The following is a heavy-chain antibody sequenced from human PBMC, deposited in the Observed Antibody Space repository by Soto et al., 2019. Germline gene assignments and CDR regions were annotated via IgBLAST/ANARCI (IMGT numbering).Heavy chain of an antibody. J-gene: IGHJ5*02. V-gene: IGHV4-39*01. CDR2: VYHSGST. Sequence: SETLSLTCTVSGGSITSNNHYWGWIRQPPGKGLEWIGSVYHSGSTYYNPSLESRVTTSVDTSKNQFSLKLSSVTAADTAVYNCARQAFWTWFDPWGQGTLVTVSS. CDR1: GGSITSNNHY. D-gene: IGHD3-3*01. CDR3: ARQAFWTWFDP.